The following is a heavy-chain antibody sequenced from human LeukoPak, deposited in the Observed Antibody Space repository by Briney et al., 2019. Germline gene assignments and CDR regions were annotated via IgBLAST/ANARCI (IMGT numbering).Heavy chain of an antibody. CDR1: GGTFSSYA. CDR2: IIPIFGTA. J-gene: IGHJ4*02. Sequence: SVKVSCKASGGTFSSYAISWVRQAPGQGLEWMGGIIPIFGTANYAQKFQGRVTITADESTSTAYMELSSLRSEDTAVYYCATERGDYYYDSSGYYDYWGQGTLVTVSS. CDR3: ATERGDYYYDSSGYYDY. V-gene: IGHV1-69*13. D-gene: IGHD3-22*01.